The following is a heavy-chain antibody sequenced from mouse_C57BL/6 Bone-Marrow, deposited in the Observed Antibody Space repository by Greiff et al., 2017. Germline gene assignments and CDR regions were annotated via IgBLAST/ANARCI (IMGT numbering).Heavy chain of an antibody. Sequence: ESGPGLVKPSQSLSLTCSVTGYSITSGYYWNWIRQFPGNKLEWMGYISYDGSNNYNPSLKNRISITRDPSKNQFFLKLNSVTTEDTATFYCARALDYGSSLDYWGQGTTLTVSS. D-gene: IGHD1-1*01. CDR3: ARALDYGSSLDY. CDR1: GYSITSGYY. CDR2: ISYDGSN. J-gene: IGHJ2*01. V-gene: IGHV3-6*01.